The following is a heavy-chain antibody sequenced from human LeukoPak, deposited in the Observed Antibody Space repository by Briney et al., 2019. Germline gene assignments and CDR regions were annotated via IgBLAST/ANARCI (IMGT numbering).Heavy chain of an antibody. CDR2: SSGGGGST. V-gene: IGHV3-23*01. J-gene: IGHJ4*02. Sequence: PGGSLRLSCAASGFTFSSYAMSWVRQAPGKGLEWVSVSSGGGGSTYYGDSVKGRFTISRDNSKNTLYLQMNSLRAEDTAVYYCAKGDGYNPFDYWGQGTLVTVSS. CDR3: AKGDGYNPFDY. CDR1: GFTFSSYA. D-gene: IGHD5-24*01.